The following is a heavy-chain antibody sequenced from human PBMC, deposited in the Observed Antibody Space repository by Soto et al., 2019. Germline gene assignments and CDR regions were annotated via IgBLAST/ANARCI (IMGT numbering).Heavy chain of an antibody. J-gene: IGHJ6*04. V-gene: IGHV4-34*01. D-gene: IGHD1-1*01. CDR1: GGSLSDYY. CDR2: IHPSGST. CDR3: AGGRDAYTLEPV. Sequence: QVQLQQSGAGLLKPSETLSLTCAVSGGSLSDYYWPWIRQSPGQGLEWIGEIHPSGSTYYNPSLWSRVTISVETSKNQFSLELRSLTAADTAMYYCAGGRDAYTLEPVWGYGTGVTVSS.